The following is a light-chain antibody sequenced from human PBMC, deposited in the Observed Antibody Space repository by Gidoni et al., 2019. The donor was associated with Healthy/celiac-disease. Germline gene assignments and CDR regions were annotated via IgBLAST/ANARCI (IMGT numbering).Light chain of an antibody. CDR3: LQDYNYPRT. J-gene: IGKJ1*01. V-gene: IGKV1-6*01. CDR1: QGIRND. CDR2: AAS. Sequence: AIQTTQSPSSLSASVGDRVTITCRASQGIRNDLVWYQQKPGKAPKLLIYAASSLQSGVPSRFSGSGSGTDFTLTISSLQPEDFATYYCLQDYNYPRTFGQGTKVEIK.